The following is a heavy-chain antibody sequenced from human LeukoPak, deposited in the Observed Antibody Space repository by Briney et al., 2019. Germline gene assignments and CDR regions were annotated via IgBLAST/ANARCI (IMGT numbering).Heavy chain of an antibody. CDR1: GFTFEDHG. D-gene: IGHD6-19*01. J-gene: IGHJ4*02. CDR2: INWNGGST. Sequence: PRGSLRLSCAASGFTFEDHGMSWVRQVPGKGLEWVSGINWNGGSTGYADSVKGRFTISRDNAKNSLYLQMNSLRAEDTALYYCAAGDRNGWYFDYWGQGTLVTVSS. V-gene: IGHV3-20*04. CDR3: AAGDRNGWYFDY.